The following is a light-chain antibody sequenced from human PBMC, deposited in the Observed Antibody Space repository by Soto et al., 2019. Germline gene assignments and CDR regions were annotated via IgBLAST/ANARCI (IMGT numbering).Light chain of an antibody. CDR3: LQVTQVPHT. CDR2: KTS. V-gene: IGKV2-24*01. CDR1: HSLVHSDGNTY. J-gene: IGKJ2*01. Sequence: EIVLTQPPLSSPVTLGQPASLSCRSSHSLVHSDGNTYLSWLQQRPGQPPRLLFYKTSNRFSGVPDRFSGGGAGTDFTLKISRVQAEDVGVYYCLQVTQVPHTFGQGTKLEIK.